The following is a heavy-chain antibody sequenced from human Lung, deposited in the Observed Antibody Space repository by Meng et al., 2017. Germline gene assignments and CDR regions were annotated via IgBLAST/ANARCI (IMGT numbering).Heavy chain of an antibody. CDR2: INHSGST. D-gene: IGHD4-11*01. V-gene: IGHV4-34*01. CDR3: ARGPTTMAHDFDY. Sequence: QVQLQQRGEGLLKPSGTLSLTCVVSGGSFSDYYWSWIRQPPGKGLEWIGEINHSGSTNYNPSLESRATISVDTSQNNLSLKLSSVTAADSAVYYCARGPTTMAHDFDYWGQGTLVTVSS. CDR1: GGSFSDYY. J-gene: IGHJ4*02.